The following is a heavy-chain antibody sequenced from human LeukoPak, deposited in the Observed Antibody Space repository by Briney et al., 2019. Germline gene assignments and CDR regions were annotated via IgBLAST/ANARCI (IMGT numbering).Heavy chain of an antibody. CDR1: GFTFDDYA. J-gene: IGHJ4*02. D-gene: IGHD6-13*01. Sequence: GGSLRLSCAASGFTFDDYAMHWVRQAPGKGLEWVSGISWNSGSIGYADSVKGRFTISRDNAKNSLYLQMNSLRAEDTAVYYCARDRLGAADNYWGQGTLVTVSS. V-gene: IGHV3-9*01. CDR2: ISWNSGSI. CDR3: ARDRLGAADNY.